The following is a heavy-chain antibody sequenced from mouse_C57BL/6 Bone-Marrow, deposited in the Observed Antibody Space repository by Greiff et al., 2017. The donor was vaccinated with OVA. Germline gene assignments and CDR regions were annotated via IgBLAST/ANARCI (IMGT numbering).Heavy chain of an antibody. Sequence: EVQLQQSGPELVKPGASVKISCKASGYTFTDYYMNWVKQSHGKSLEWIGDINPNNGGTSYNQKFKGKATLTVDKSSSTAYMELRSLTSEDSAVDDCARDYGSSAYAMDYWGQGTSVTVSS. CDR1: GYTFTDYY. V-gene: IGHV1-26*01. CDR2: INPNNGGT. D-gene: IGHD1-1*01. J-gene: IGHJ4*01. CDR3: ARDYGSSAYAMDY.